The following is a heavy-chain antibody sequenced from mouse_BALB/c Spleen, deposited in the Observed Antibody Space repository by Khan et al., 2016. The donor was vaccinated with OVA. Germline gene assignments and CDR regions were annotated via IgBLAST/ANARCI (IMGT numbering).Heavy chain of an antibody. CDR3: ARTHER. CDR1: GYTFTSYT. V-gene: IGHV1-4*01. CDR2: INPSSGYT. Sequence: QVQLQQSGVELARPGASVTMSCKASGYTFTSYTMHWVNQRPGQGLEWIGYINPSSGYTKYNQKFKDKATLTADKSSSTAYMQLSSLTSEDSAVYYCARTHERWGQGTTLTVSS. J-gene: IGHJ2*01.